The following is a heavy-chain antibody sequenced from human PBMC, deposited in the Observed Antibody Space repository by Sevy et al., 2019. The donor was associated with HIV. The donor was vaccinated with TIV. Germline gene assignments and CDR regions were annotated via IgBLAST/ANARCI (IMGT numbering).Heavy chain of an antibody. J-gene: IGHJ6*02. CDR3: ARGYTAAAGKDYYYGMDV. CDR2: INPNSGGT. CDR1: GYTFTGYY. Sequence: ASVKVSCKASGYTFTGYYMHWVRQAPGQGLEWMGWINPNSGGTNYAQKFQGRVTMTRDTSISTAYMELSRLGSDDTAVYYCARGYTAAAGKDYYYGMDVWGQGTTVTVSS. V-gene: IGHV1-2*02. D-gene: IGHD6-13*01.